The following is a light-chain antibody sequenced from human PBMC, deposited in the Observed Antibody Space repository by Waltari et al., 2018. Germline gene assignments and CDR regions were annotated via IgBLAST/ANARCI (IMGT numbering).Light chain of an antibody. CDR3: QQYNSYSPRS. CDR2: KAS. Sequence: IQMTQSPSPLSASVGDRVTVTCRASQSISSWVAWYQHKPGKAPELLIYKASSLKSGVPSRFSGSGSGTQFTLTISSLQPDDFATYYCQQYNSYSPRSFGQGTKVELK. J-gene: IGKJ2*01. V-gene: IGKV1-5*03. CDR1: QSISSW.